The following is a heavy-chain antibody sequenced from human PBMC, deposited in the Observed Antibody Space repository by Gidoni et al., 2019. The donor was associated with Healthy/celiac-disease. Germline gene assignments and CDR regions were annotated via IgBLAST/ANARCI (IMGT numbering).Heavy chain of an antibody. J-gene: IGHJ4*02. CDR3: AKATKWFGELFFDY. CDR2: ISGSGGST. Sequence: EVPLLESGGGLVQPGGSLRLSCAASAFPFSSYAMSWVRQAPGKGLEWVSAISGSGGSTYYADSVKGRFTISRDNSKNTLYLQMNSLRAEDTAVYYCAKATKWFGELFFDYWGQGTLVTVSS. V-gene: IGHV3-23*01. D-gene: IGHD3-10*01. CDR1: AFPFSSYA.